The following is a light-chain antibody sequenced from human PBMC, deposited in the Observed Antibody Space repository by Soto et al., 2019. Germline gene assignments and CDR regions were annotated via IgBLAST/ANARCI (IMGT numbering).Light chain of an antibody. V-gene: IGKV3-15*01. CDR1: QSVSSS. Sequence: EIVMTQSPATLSVSPGERATLSCRTSQSVSSSLAWYQQKPGQAPSLLIYGASTSATGIPARFSGSGSGTEFTLTISSLQSEDCAVYYCQQYKNWPWTFGQGTKVEIK. CDR2: GAS. CDR3: QQYKNWPWT. J-gene: IGKJ1*01.